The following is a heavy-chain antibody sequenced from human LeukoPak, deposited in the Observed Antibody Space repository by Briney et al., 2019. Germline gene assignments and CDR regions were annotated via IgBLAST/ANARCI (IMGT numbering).Heavy chain of an antibody. CDR3: ARDSAYYYGSGSYSVYYYYYYGMDV. CDR1: GFTFSSYW. V-gene: IGHV3-7*01. Sequence: GGSLRLSCAASGFTFSSYWMSWVRQAPGKGLEWVANIKQDGREKYYVDSVKGRFTISRDNAKNSLYLQMNSLRAEETVVYYCARDSAYYYGSGSYSVYYYYYYGMDVWGQGTTVTVSS. D-gene: IGHD3-10*01. CDR2: IKQDGREK. J-gene: IGHJ6*02.